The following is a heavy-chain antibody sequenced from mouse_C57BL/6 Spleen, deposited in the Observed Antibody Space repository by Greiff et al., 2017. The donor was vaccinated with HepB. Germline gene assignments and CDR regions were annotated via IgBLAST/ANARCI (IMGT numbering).Heavy chain of an antibody. CDR3: ARARAMVTPYYFDY. CDR1: GYTFTSYW. V-gene: IGHV1-69*01. J-gene: IGHJ2*01. D-gene: IGHD2-2*01. CDR2: IDPSDSYT. Sequence: QVQLQQPGAELVMPGASVKLSCKASGYTFTSYWMHWVKQRPGQGLEWIGEIDPSDSYTNYNQKFKGKSTLTVDKSSSTAYIQLSSLKSEDSAVYYCARARAMVTPYYFDYWGQGTTLTVSS.